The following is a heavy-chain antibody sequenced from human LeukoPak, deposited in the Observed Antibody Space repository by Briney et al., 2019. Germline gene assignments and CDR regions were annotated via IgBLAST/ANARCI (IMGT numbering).Heavy chain of an antibody. D-gene: IGHD4-17*01. CDR2: ITGGHYAT. Sequence: GGSLRLSCAASGFSFSSFAMTWVRQAPGKGLEWVSSITGGHYATYNTDSVKGRFTISRDNAKNTLYLQMNSLRADDTAIYYCTKDPNGDYIGAFDPWGQGSLVTVSS. CDR3: TKDPNGDYIGAFDP. J-gene: IGHJ5*02. CDR1: GFSFSSFA. V-gene: IGHV3-23*01.